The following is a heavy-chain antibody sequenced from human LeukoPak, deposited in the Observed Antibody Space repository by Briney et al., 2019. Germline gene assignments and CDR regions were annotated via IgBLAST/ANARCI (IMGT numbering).Heavy chain of an antibody. J-gene: IGHJ5*02. D-gene: IGHD1-26*01. CDR2: ISYDGSNK. V-gene: IGHV3-30*03. CDR1: GFTFSSYG. Sequence: PGGSLRLSCAASGFTFSSYGMHWVRQAPGKGLKWVAVISYDGSNKYYADSVKGRFFISRDNAKNSLYLQMNSLRGEDTAVYYCARAPKFRLVGVPKGPFDPWXXGTLVTVS. CDR3: ARAPKFRLVGVPKGPFDP.